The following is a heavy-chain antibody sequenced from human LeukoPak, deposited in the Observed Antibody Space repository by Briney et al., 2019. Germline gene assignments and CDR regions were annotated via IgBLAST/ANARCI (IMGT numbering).Heavy chain of an antibody. CDR2: ISGSGGST. D-gene: IGHD5-24*01. CDR3: AKERMTTTCLDY. Sequence: GGSLRLSCAASVFTFSSYAMSWVRQAPGKGLGWVSLISGSGGSTYYADSVKGRFTISRDNSKNTLFLQMDSLRDEDTAVYYCAKERMTTTCLDYWGQGTLVTVSS. CDR1: VFTFSSYA. J-gene: IGHJ4*02. V-gene: IGHV3-23*01.